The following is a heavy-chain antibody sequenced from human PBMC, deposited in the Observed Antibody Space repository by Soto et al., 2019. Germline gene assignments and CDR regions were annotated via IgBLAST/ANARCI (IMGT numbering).Heavy chain of an antibody. Sequence: GASVKVSCKASGYTFTSYAMHWVRQAPGQRLEWMGWINAGNGNTKYSQKFQGRVTITRDTSASTAYMELSSLRSDDTAVYYCARGEYYSSGSYSNLDYWGQGTPVTVSS. CDR2: INAGNGNT. V-gene: IGHV1-3*01. D-gene: IGHD3-10*01. J-gene: IGHJ4*02. CDR1: GYTFTSYA. CDR3: ARGEYYSSGSYSNLDY.